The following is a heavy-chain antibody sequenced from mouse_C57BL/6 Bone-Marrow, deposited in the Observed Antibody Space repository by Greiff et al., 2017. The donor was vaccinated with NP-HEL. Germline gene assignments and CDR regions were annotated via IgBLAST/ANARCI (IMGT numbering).Heavy chain of an antibody. CDR2: FYPGSGSI. Sequence: QVQLKESGAELVKPGASVKLSCKASGYTFTEYTIHWVKQRSGQGLEWIGWFYPGSGSIKYNEKFKDKATLTADKSSSTVYVDLSRLTSEDSAVYFCARHGDYFGSSYGYFDVWGTGTKVTVSS. D-gene: IGHD1-1*01. J-gene: IGHJ1*03. CDR3: ARHGDYFGSSYGYFDV. V-gene: IGHV1-62-2*01. CDR1: GYTFTEYT.